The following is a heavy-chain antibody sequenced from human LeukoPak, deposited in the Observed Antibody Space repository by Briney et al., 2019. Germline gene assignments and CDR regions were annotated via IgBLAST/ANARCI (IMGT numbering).Heavy chain of an antibody. CDR3: AREIPREYNYFDY. J-gene: IGHJ4*02. CDR1: GFTFSLYS. Sequence: GGSLRLSCAASGFTFSLYSLNWVRQAPGKGLEWVSSISSSSDYLYYADSVKGRFTISRDNAKNSLYLQMNSLRVEDTAVYYCAREIPREYNYFDYWGQGTLVTVSS. V-gene: IGHV3-21*01. D-gene: IGHD5-18*01. CDR2: ISSSSDYL.